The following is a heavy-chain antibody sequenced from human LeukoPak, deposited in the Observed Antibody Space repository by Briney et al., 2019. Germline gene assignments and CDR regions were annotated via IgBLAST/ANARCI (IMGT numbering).Heavy chain of an antibody. CDR3: ARDRAPIAVPAVDY. Sequence: GGSLRLSCAASGFTFSSYWMSWVRQAPGKGLEWVANIKQDGSETYYVDSVKGRFTISRDNAKNSLYLQMNSLRAEDTAVYYCARDRAPIAVPAVDYGGQGTLAPV. V-gene: IGHV3-7*03. D-gene: IGHD6-19*01. CDR1: GFTFSSYW. J-gene: IGHJ4*02. CDR2: IKQDGSET.